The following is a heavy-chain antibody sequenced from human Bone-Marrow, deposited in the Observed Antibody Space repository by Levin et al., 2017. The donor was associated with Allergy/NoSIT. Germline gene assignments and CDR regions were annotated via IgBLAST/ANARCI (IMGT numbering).Heavy chain of an antibody. V-gene: IGHV3-33*01. J-gene: IGHJ4*02. CDR1: GFTFSAFG. D-gene: IGHD1-26*01. CDR2: IWYDGSHK. Sequence: GESLKISCAASGFTFSAFGMHWVRQAPGRGLEWVAVIWYDGSHKFYADSVKGRFTISRDNSKNTLYLQTNSLRAEDTAVYYCTRGRGEWGQFYFDYWGQGILVTVSS. CDR3: TRGRGEWGQFYFDY.